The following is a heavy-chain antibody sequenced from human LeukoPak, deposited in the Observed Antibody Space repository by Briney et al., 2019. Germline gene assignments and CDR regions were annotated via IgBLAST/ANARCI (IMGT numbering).Heavy chain of an antibody. D-gene: IGHD6-19*01. CDR3: ARGIAGYSSGWPNPRHYYYGMDV. CDR2: IYYSGST. J-gene: IGHJ6*02. V-gene: IGHV4-59*01. Sequence: SETLSLTCTVSGGSISSYYWSWIRQPPGKGLEWIGYIYYSGSTNYNPSLKSRVTISVDTSKNQSSLKLSSVTAADTAVYYCARGIAGYSSGWPNPRHYYYGMDVWGQGTTVTVSS. CDR1: GGSISSYY.